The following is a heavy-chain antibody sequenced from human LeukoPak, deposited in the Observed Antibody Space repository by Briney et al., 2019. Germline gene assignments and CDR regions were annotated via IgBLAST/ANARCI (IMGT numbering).Heavy chain of an antibody. D-gene: IGHD3-22*01. CDR1: GFTFSSYS. V-gene: IGHV3-21*01. Sequence: GGSLRLSCAASGFTFSSYSMNWVRQAPGKGLEWVSSISSSSSYIYYADSVKGRFTISRDNAENSLYLQMNSLRAEDTAVYYCARDQRYYYDSSGYYYGPDAFDIWGQGTMVTVSS. J-gene: IGHJ3*02. CDR3: ARDQRYYYDSSGYYYGPDAFDI. CDR2: ISSSSSYI.